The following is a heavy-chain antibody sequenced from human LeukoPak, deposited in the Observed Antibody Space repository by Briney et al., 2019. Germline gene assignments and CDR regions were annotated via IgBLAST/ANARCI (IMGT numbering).Heavy chain of an antibody. CDR2: IYYSGST. Sequence: SETLSLTCTVSGGSISSGGYYWGWLRQPPGKGLEWIGSIYYSGSTYYNPSLKSRVTISVDTSKNQFSLKLSSVTAADTAVYYCARWNYYDSSGYDYWGQGTLVTVSS. D-gene: IGHD3-22*01. CDR3: ARWNYYDSSGYDY. J-gene: IGHJ4*02. CDR1: GGSISSGGYY. V-gene: IGHV4-39*07.